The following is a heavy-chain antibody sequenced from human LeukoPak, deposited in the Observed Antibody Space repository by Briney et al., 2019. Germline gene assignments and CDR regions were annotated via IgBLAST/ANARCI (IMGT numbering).Heavy chain of an antibody. CDR2: IRRKAYGGTT. CDR3: TRDLGLMGARAPPGY. CDR1: GFMFGDYA. V-gene: IGHV3-49*04. Sequence: PGGSLRLSCTGSGFMFGDYAMTWVRQAPGKGLEWVSFIRRKAYGGTTEYAASVKGRFTMSRDDSKSIAYLRMNSLKIEDTAVYYCTRDLGLMGARAPPGYWGQGTLVTVSS. D-gene: IGHD1-26*01. J-gene: IGHJ4*02.